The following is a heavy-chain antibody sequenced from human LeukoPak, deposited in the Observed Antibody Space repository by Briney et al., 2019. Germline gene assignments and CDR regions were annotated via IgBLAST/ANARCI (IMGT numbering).Heavy chain of an antibody. J-gene: IGHJ3*02. V-gene: IGHV4-61*01. Sequence: SETLSLTCTVSGGSVSSGSYYWSWIRQPPGKGLEWIGYIYYSGSTNYNPSLKSRVTISVDTSKNQFSLKLSSETAADTAVYYCARDHVVDAFDIWGQGTMVTVSS. CDR1: GGSVSSGSYY. CDR2: IYYSGST. D-gene: IGHD3-16*01. CDR3: ARDHVVDAFDI.